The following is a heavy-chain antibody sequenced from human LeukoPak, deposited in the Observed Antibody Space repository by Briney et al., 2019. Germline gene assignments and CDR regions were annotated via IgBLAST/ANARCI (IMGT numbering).Heavy chain of an antibody. Sequence: ASVKVSCKASGYTLTSYAMNWVRQAPGQGLERMGWINTNTGNPTYAQGFTGRFVFSLDTSVSTAYLQISSLKAEDTAVYYCASLSIAARPDYYGMDVWGQGTTVTDSS. CDR3: ASLSIAARPDYYGMDV. CDR2: INTNTGNP. V-gene: IGHV7-4-1*02. J-gene: IGHJ6*02. CDR1: GYTLTSYA. D-gene: IGHD6-6*01.